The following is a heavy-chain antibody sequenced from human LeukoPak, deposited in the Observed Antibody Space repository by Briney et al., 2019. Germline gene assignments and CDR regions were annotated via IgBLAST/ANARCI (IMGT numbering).Heavy chain of an antibody. V-gene: IGHV4-34*01. J-gene: IGHJ4*02. CDR1: GGSFSGYY. D-gene: IGHD6-19*01. CDR2: INHSGST. Sequence: SETLSLTCAVYGGSFSGYYWSWIRQPPGKGLEWIGEINHSGSTNYNPSLKSRVTISVDTSKNQFSLKLSSVTAADTAVYYCARDGDSSGWTRSDYWGQGTLVTVSS. CDR3: ARDGDSSGWTRSDY.